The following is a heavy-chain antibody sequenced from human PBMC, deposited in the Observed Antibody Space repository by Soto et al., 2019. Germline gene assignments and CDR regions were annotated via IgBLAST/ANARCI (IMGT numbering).Heavy chain of an antibody. V-gene: IGHV3-53*01. D-gene: IGHD3-10*01. CDR1: GFTVGNNY. CDR3: AKDGRGSGSHYNSFGY. J-gene: IGHJ4*02. Sequence: EVQLVESGGGLIQPGGSLKLSCAASGFTVGNNYMSWVRQAPGKGLEWVSLIYSTGTTKYADSVKGRFTVSRDNANHTMYLQMNSLRSEDTAVYYCAKDGRGSGSHYNSFGYWGQGTLVTVSS. CDR2: IYSTGTT.